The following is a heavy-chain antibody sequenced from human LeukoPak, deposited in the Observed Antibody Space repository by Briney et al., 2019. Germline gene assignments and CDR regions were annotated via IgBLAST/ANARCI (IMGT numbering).Heavy chain of an antibody. D-gene: IGHD3-9*01. V-gene: IGHV3-23*01. CDR2: VTGGGSGI. CDR3: AKWGDYDVLTGYYVSDY. Sequence: GASLRLSCAASGFTFSNYAMSWVRQAPGKGLEWVSAVTGGGSGIYYADSMKSRFTISRDNSKNTLYLQINSLRAEDTAVYYCAKWGDYDVLTGYYVSDYWGQGTLVTVSS. J-gene: IGHJ4*02. CDR1: GFTFSNYA.